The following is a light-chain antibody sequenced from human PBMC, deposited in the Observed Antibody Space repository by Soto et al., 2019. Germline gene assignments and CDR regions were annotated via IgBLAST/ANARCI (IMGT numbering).Light chain of an antibody. J-gene: IGKJ1*01. Sequence: DIQMTQSPSSVSASVGDRVTITCRASQAIDSWLAWYQQKPGEAPKLLIFTGSLLHSGVPPRFSGSGSGTDFTLTISSLQPEDFAPYYCQQTLSFPPTFGQGTKVAIK. V-gene: IGKV1-12*01. CDR3: QQTLSFPPT. CDR2: TGS. CDR1: QAIDSW.